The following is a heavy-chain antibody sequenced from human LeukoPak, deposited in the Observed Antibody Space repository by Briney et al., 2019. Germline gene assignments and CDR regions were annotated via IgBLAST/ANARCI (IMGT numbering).Heavy chain of an antibody. CDR3: ARSGLSRFGF. Sequence: SETLSLTCTVSGGSISSGSYYWSWIRQPAGKGLEWIGRIYSSGSTNYNPSLKSRVTISLDTSKNQFSLKLSSVTAADTAVYYCARSGLSRFGFWGQGTLVTVSS. J-gene: IGHJ4*02. D-gene: IGHD2/OR15-2a*01. CDR2: IYSSGST. V-gene: IGHV4-61*02. CDR1: GGSISSGSYY.